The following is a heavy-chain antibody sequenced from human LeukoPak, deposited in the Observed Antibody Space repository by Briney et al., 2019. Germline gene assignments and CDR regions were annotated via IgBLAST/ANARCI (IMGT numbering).Heavy chain of an antibody. J-gene: IGHJ2*01. CDR1: GGSISSYY. CDR2: IYYSGST. Sequence: PSETLSLTCTVSGGSISSYYWSWIRQPPGKGLEWIGYIYYSGSTNYNPSLKSRVTISVDTSKNQFSLKLSSVTAADTAVYYCTRDPTVTNSEDWYFDLWGRGTLVTVSS. V-gene: IGHV4-59*01. CDR3: TRDPTVTNSEDWYFDL. D-gene: IGHD4-17*01.